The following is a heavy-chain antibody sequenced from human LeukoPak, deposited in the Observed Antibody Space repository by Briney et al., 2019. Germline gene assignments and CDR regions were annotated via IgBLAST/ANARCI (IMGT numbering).Heavy chain of an antibody. CDR3: AKDQGRMAYSSGWYEGGNY. CDR2: ISGSGGST. Sequence: GGSLRLSCAASGFTVSSNYMSWVRQAPGKGLEWVSAISGSGGSTYYADSVKGRFTISRDNSKNTLYLQMNSLRAEDTAVYYCAKDQGRMAYSSGWYEGGNYWGQGTLVTVSS. CDR1: GFTVSSNY. V-gene: IGHV3-23*01. J-gene: IGHJ4*02. D-gene: IGHD6-19*01.